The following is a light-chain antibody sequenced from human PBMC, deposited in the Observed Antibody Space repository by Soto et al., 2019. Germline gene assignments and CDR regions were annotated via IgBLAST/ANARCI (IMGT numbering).Light chain of an antibody. J-gene: IGKJ5*01. Sequence: EIVLTQSPATLSLSPGERATLSCRASQSVGSSLAWYQQRPGQAPRLLIYGAFKRATGIPDRFSGSGSGTDFTLTISRMEPEDFAVYCCQQYGSSPRTFGQGTRLEIK. V-gene: IGKV3-20*01. CDR2: GAF. CDR1: QSVGSS. CDR3: QQYGSSPRT.